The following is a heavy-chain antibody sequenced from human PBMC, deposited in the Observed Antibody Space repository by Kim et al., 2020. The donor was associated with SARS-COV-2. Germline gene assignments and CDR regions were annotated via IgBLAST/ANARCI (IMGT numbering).Heavy chain of an antibody. J-gene: IGHJ6*02. CDR3: ARDISVGGYCSSTSCYGRPHYYYYYGMDV. D-gene: IGHD2-2*01. CDR2: INPSGGST. V-gene: IGHV1-46*01. Sequence: ASVKVSCKASGYTFTSYYMHWVRQAPVQGLEWMGIINPSGGSTSYAQKFQGRVTMTRDTSTSTVYMELSSLRSEDTAVYYCARDISVGGYCSSTSCYGRPHYYYYYGMDVWGQGTTVTVSS. CDR1: GYTFTSYY.